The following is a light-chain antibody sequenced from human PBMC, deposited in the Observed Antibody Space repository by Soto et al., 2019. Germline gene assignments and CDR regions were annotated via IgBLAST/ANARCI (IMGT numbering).Light chain of an antibody. Sequence: EIVMTQSPATLSVSPGERATLSCRASQSVSSNLAWYQQKPGQVPRLLIYGASTRATGIPARFSGSGSGTEFTLTISSLQSEDFAVYYCQQYNNWLRTFGQGTKLEIK. CDR3: QQYNNWLRT. J-gene: IGKJ2*01. CDR1: QSVSSN. CDR2: GAS. V-gene: IGKV3-15*01.